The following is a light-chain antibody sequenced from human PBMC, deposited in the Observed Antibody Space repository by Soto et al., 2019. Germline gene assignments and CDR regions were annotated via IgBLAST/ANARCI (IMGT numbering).Light chain of an antibody. Sequence: DIQMTQSPSSVSASVGDRVTITCRASQDISSWLAWYQQKPGKAPKLLIYLASSLQSGVPSRFSGSGFGTDFTLTISSLQPEDFATYYCQQPNSFPWTFGQGSKVEIK. CDR2: LAS. V-gene: IGKV1-12*01. CDR1: QDISSW. J-gene: IGKJ1*01. CDR3: QQPNSFPWT.